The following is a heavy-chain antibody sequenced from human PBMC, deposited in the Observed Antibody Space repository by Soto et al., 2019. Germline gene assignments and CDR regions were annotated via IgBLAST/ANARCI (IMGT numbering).Heavy chain of an antibody. CDR2: MNPNSGNT. CDR1: GYTFTSYD. J-gene: IGHJ3*02. CDR3: ARDYIMVRGVRGDAFDI. V-gene: IGHV1-8*01. Sequence: ASVKVSCKASGYTFTSYDINWVRQATGQGLEWMGWMNPNSGNTGYAQKFQGRVTMTRDTSTSTVYMELSSLRSEDTAVYYCARDYIMVRGVRGDAFDIWGQGTMVTVSS. D-gene: IGHD3-10*01.